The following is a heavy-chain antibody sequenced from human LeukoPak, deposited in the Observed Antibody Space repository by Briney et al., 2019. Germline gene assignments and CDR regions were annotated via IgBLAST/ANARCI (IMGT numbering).Heavy chain of an antibody. J-gene: IGHJ5*02. CDR2: ISAYNGNT. CDR3: ARGGAAAGMPLIWFGP. CDR1: GYTFTSYG. V-gene: IGHV1-18*01. D-gene: IGHD6-13*01. Sequence: WASVKVSCKASGYTFTSYGISWVRQAPGQGLEWMGWISAYNGNTNYAQKLQGRVTMTTDTSTSTAYMELRSLRSDDTAVYYCARGGAAAGMPLIWFGPWGQGTLVTVSS.